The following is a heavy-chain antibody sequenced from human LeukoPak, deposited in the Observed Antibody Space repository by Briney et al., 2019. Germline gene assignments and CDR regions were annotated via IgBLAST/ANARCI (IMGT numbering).Heavy chain of an antibody. D-gene: IGHD6-13*01. J-gene: IGHJ4*02. CDR1: GFTFSSYE. CDR2: ISSSGSTI. V-gene: IGHV3-48*03. Sequence: GGSLRLSCAASGFTFSSYEMNWVRRAPGKGLEWVSYISSSGSTIYYADSVKGRFTISRDNAKNSLYLQMNSLRAEDTAVYYCATDQGSSWRTGLDYWGQGTLVTVSS. CDR3: ATDQGSSWRTGLDY.